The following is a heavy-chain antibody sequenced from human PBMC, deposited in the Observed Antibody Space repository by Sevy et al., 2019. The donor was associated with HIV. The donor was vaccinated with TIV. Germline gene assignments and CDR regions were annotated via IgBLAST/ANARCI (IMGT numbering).Heavy chain of an antibody. Sequence: GGSLRLSCAASGFTFSDHYMDWVRQAPGKGLEWVGRTRNKANSYTTEYAASVKGRFTISRDDSKNSLYLQMNSLKTEDTAVYYCARDRAPYWYFDLWGRDTLVTVSS. CDR2: TRNKANSYTT. J-gene: IGHJ2*01. CDR1: GFTFSDHY. V-gene: IGHV3-72*01. CDR3: ARDRAPYWYFDL.